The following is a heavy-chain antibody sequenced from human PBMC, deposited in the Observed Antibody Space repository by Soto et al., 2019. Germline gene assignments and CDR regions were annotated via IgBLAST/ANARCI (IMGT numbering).Heavy chain of an antibody. CDR1: GGSVSSGSYY. Sequence: QVQLQESGPGLVKPSETLSLTCTVSGGSVSSGSYYWSWIRQPPGKGLEWIGYIYYSGSTNYNPSLTSRVTISVDTSKNQPSLKLSSVTAADTAVYYCARGPRGTAMVRRYFDYWGQGTLVTVSS. V-gene: IGHV4-61*01. CDR3: ARGPRGTAMVRRYFDY. CDR2: IYYSGST. D-gene: IGHD5-18*01. J-gene: IGHJ4*02.